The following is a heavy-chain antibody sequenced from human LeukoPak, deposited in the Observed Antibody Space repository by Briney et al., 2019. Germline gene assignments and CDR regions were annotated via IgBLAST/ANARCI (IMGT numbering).Heavy chain of an antibody. CDR1: GYTFSNFG. CDR3: ARDGTSTDDY. Sequence: ASVKVSCKTSGYTFSNFGINWVRQAPGQGLEWMAWISSNNDNPNCGQKFQGRFPVTTDSSTSTAYMELRNLRSDDTAVYYCARDGTSTDDYWGQGTLFTVSS. V-gene: IGHV1-18*01. J-gene: IGHJ4*02. CDR2: ISSNNDNP. D-gene: IGHD2-2*01.